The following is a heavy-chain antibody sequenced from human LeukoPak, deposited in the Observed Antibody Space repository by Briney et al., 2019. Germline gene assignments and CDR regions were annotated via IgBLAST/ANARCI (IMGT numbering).Heavy chain of an antibody. Sequence: NPGGSLRLSCAASGFTFSNAWMSWVRQAPGKGLEWVGRIKSKTDGGTTDYAAPVKGRFTISRDDSKNTLYLQMNSLKTEDTAVYYCTTYIRQSRIRKVQKIDYWGQGTLVTVSS. CDR1: GFTFSNAW. D-gene: IGHD5-18*01. CDR3: TTYIRQSRIRKVQKIDY. CDR2: IKSKTDGGTT. J-gene: IGHJ4*02. V-gene: IGHV3-15*01.